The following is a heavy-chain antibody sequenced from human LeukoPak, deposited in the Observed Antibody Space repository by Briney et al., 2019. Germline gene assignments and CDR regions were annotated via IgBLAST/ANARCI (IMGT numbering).Heavy chain of an antibody. CDR3: ARVIPPPYSSSWDEYFQH. J-gene: IGHJ1*01. Sequence: GASVKVSCKASGGTCSSYAITWVRQAPGQGLEWMGWISAYNGNTNYAQKLQGRVTMTTDTSTSTAYMELRSLRSDDTAVYYCARVIPPPYSSSWDEYFQHWGQGTLVTVSS. V-gene: IGHV1-18*01. CDR2: ISAYNGNT. CDR1: GGTCSSYA. D-gene: IGHD6-13*01.